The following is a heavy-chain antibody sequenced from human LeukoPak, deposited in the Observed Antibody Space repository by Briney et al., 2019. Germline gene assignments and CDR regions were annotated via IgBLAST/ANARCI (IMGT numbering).Heavy chain of an antibody. CDR3: GRAYQPLGGLSFPDQ. Sequence: EASVKLSCQASGYTFTTYAMNWVRQAPGQGLEWMGWINPNTGNPMYAQGFTGRFVFSLDTSVSTAYLQISSLKAADTAVYYCGRAYQPLGGLSFPDQWGQGTLVTVSS. D-gene: IGHD3-16*02. J-gene: IGHJ5*02. CDR2: INPNTGNP. V-gene: IGHV7-4-1*02. CDR1: GYTFTTYA.